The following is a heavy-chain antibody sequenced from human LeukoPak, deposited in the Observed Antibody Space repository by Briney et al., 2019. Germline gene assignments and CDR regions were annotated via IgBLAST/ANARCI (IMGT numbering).Heavy chain of an antibody. CDR2: IYDSGST. D-gene: IGHD3-22*01. Sequence: SETLSLTCTVSGGSVSSGSYYWSWIRQPPGEGLEWIGYIYDSGSTNYSPSLKSRVTISVDTSKNQFSLKLSSVTAADTAVYYCARDPSGYFNYWGQGTLVTVSS. J-gene: IGHJ4*02. CDR3: ARDPSGYFNY. CDR1: GGSVSSGSYY. V-gene: IGHV4-61*01.